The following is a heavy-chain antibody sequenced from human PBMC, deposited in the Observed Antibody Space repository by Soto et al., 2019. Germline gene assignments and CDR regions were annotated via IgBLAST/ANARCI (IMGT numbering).Heavy chain of an antibody. CDR3: ARNPRAVVAMHMDV. CDR1: GGTFSSYA. J-gene: IGHJ6*03. Sequence: QVQLVQSGAEVKKPGSLVKVSCKASGGTFSSYAFNWVRQAPGQGLEWMGRIIPILGIGDYAQRFQGRVTIIADKSTSTVYMELSSLRSEDTAVYYCARNPRAVVAMHMDVWGKGTMVTVSS. CDR2: IIPILGIG. D-gene: IGHD2-15*01. V-gene: IGHV1-69*04.